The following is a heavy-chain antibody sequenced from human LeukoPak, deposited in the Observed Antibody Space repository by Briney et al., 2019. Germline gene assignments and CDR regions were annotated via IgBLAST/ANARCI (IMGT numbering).Heavy chain of an antibody. D-gene: IGHD6-13*01. CDR1: GFTFSNYA. Sequence: GGSLRLSCAASGFTFSNYAMSWVRQAPGKGLEWVSSIDATGRNTYYADSVKGRFTISRDNSKNTLFLQMNSLRAEDTAVYYCARGGYSSSWYHFDYWGQGTLVTVSS. V-gene: IGHV3-23*01. CDR3: ARGGYSSSWYHFDY. J-gene: IGHJ4*02. CDR2: IDATGRNT.